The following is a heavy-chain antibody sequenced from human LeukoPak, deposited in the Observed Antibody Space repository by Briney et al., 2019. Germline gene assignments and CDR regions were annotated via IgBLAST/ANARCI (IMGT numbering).Heavy chain of an antibody. D-gene: IGHD3-3*01. J-gene: IGHJ4*02. CDR2: INPILGIA. CDR3: ARGLSDDFWSGYPLGY. Sequence: ASVKVSCKASGGTFSSYTISWVRQAPGQGLEWMGRINPILGIANYAQKFQGRVTITADKSTSTAYMELSSLRSEDTAVYYCARGLSDDFWSGYPLGYWGQGTLVTVSS. CDR1: GGTFSSYT. V-gene: IGHV1-69*02.